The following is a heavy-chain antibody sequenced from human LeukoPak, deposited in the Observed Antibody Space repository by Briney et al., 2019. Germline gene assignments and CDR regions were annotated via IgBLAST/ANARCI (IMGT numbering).Heavy chain of an antibody. CDR1: GFTFSGYA. Sequence: GGSLRLSCAASGFTFSGYAMHWVRQAPGKGLEWVAIISSDGSKIYYADSVKGRFTISRDNSKNTLYLQMNSLRAEDTAVYYCARDRGSLYSYGMDVWGQGTTVTVSS. V-gene: IGHV3-30*04. CDR3: ARDRGSLYSYGMDV. D-gene: IGHD3-10*01. CDR2: ISSDGSKI. J-gene: IGHJ6*02.